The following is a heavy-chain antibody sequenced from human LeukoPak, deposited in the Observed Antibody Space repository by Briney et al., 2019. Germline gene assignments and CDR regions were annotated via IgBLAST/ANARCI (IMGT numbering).Heavy chain of an antibody. D-gene: IGHD3-16*01. CDR1: GFTFSSYS. V-gene: IGHV3-21*01. J-gene: IGHJ4*02. Sequence: AGGSLRLSCAASGFTFSSYSMNWVRQAPGKGLEWVSSISSSSSYIYYADSVKGRFTISRDNAKNSLYLQMNSLRAEDTAAYYCARNGGTAFDYWGQGTLVTVSS. CDR3: ARNGGTAFDY. CDR2: ISSSSSYI.